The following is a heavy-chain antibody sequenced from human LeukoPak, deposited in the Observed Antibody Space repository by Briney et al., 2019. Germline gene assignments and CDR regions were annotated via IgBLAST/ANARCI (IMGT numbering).Heavy chain of an antibody. Sequence: GGSLRLSCAASGFTFSSYAMSWVRQAPGKGLEWVSAIRGSGNSTYYSDSVKDRFTISRDNSKNTLYLQMNSLRAEDTAVYYCAKARAAGIYVGPKFDYWGQGTLVTVSS. CDR1: GFTFSSYA. CDR2: IRGSGNST. CDR3: AKARAAGIYVGPKFDY. V-gene: IGHV3-23*01. J-gene: IGHJ4*02. D-gene: IGHD6-13*01.